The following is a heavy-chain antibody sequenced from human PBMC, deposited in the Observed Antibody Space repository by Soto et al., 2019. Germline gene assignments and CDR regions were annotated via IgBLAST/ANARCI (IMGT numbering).Heavy chain of an antibody. Sequence: TLSLTCSVSGGSISSGDYYWSWIRQPPGKGLEWIGYISYSGSTYYNPSLKSRVTMSVDTSKNQFSLNLSSVTAADTAVYYCARVEVSITIVRVYSGPFDNWGQGTLVTVSS. CDR3: ARVEVSITIVRVYSGPFDN. CDR2: ISYSGST. CDR1: GGSISSGDYY. J-gene: IGHJ4*02. V-gene: IGHV4-30-4*01. D-gene: IGHD3-10*01.